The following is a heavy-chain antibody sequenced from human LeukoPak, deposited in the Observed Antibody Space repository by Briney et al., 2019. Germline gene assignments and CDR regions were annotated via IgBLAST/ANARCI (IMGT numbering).Heavy chain of an antibody. CDR1: GFTFSSYS. V-gene: IGHV3-48*04. Sequence: GGSLRLSCAASGFTFSSYSMNWVRQAPGKGLEWVSYISSSGSTIYYADSVKGRFTISRDNAKNSLYLQMNSLRAEDTAVYYCAKDYYDSSGYFRVPHVSDYRGQGTLVTVSS. CDR2: ISSSGSTI. CDR3: AKDYYDSSGYFRVPHVSDY. J-gene: IGHJ4*02. D-gene: IGHD3-22*01.